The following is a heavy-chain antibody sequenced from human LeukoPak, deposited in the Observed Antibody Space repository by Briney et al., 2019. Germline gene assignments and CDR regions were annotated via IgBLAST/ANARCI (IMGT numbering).Heavy chain of an antibody. D-gene: IGHD6-13*01. CDR3: AKGSAGGRPYYFDH. CDR1: GFTFSNYA. CDR2: IDSSGSYT. V-gene: IGHV3-23*05. J-gene: IGHJ4*02. Sequence: GGSLRLSCAVSGFTFSNYAMSWVRQAPGKGLEWVSAIDSSGSYTWYDDSVKGRFTISRDNSKNTLYLQMNSLRAEDTAVYYCAKGSAGGRPYYFDHWGQGTLVPVSS.